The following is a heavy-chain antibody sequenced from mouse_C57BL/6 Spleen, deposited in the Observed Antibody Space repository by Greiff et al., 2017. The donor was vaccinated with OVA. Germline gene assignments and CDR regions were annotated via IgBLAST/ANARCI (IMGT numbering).Heavy chain of an antibody. Sequence: DVMLVESGEGLVKPGGSLKLSCAASGFTFSSYAMSWVRQTPEKRLEWVAYISSGGDYIYYADTVKGRFTISRDNARNTLYLQMSSLKSEDTAMYYCTRDRGGNYKRGAMDYWGQGTSVTVSS. CDR3: TRDRGGNYKRGAMDY. CDR2: ISSGGDYI. D-gene: IGHD2-1*01. J-gene: IGHJ4*01. CDR1: GFTFSSYA. V-gene: IGHV5-9-1*02.